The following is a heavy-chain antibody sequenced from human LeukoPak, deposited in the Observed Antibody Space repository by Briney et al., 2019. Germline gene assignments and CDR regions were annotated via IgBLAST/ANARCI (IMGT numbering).Heavy chain of an antibody. Sequence: ASGKVSCKASGYTFTSYYMHWVRQAPGQGLEWMGIINPSGGSTSYAQKFQGRVNMTRDMSTSTVYMELSSLRSEDTAVYYCARAPSLAAQRAYYYMDVWGKGTTVTVSS. CDR3: ARAPSLAAQRAYYYMDV. V-gene: IGHV1-46*01. J-gene: IGHJ6*03. D-gene: IGHD6-6*01. CDR1: GYTFTSYY. CDR2: INPSGGST.